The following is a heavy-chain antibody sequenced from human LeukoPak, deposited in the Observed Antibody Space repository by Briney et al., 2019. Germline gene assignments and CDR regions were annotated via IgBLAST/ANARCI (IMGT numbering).Heavy chain of an antibody. CDR3: ARGHRSSSSFFDY. J-gene: IGHJ4*02. Sequence: GGSLRLSCAASGFTFRTCAMSWVRQAPGKGPEWVSGISGSADWTNYADSVTGRFTISRDNSKNTLYLQMSNLRAEDTAVYYCARGHRSSSSFFDYWDQVTLVTVSS. D-gene: IGHD6-19*01. CDR1: GFTFRTCA. CDR2: ISGSADWT. V-gene: IGHV3-23*01.